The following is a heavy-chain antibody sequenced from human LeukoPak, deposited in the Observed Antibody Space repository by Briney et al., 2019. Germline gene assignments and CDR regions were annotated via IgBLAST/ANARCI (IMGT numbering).Heavy chain of an antibody. V-gene: IGHV3-30-3*01. Sequence: GGSLRLSCAASGSTFSSYAMHWVRQVPGKGLEWVAVISYDGSNIYYAHSVKGRFTISRDNSKNTLYLQMNSLRTEDTAVYYCARDPYYDYVWGSYPAYWGQGTLVTVSS. CDR3: ARDPYYDYVWGSYPAY. CDR2: ISYDGSNI. CDR1: GSTFSSYA. D-gene: IGHD3-16*02. J-gene: IGHJ4*02.